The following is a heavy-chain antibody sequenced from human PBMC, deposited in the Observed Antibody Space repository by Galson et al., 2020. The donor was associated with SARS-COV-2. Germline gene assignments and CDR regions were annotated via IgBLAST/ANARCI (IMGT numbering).Heavy chain of an antibody. Sequence: GGSLRLSCAASAFTFSSYAMHWVRQAPGKGLEWVAVISYDGSNKYYADSVKGRFTISRDNSKNTLYLQMNSLRAEDTAVYYCARDLRTWELPTYFDYWGQGTLVTVSS. CDR2: ISYDGSNK. CDR1: AFTFSSYA. J-gene: IGHJ4*02. V-gene: IGHV3-30*04. CDR3: ARDLRTWELPTYFDY. D-gene: IGHD1-26*01.